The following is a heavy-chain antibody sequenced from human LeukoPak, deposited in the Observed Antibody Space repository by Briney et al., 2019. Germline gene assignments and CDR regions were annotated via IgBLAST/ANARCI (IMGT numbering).Heavy chain of an antibody. CDR3: AKDYTSGWYGAFDI. CDR1: GFTFDDYA. J-gene: IGHJ3*02. CDR2: ISWNSGTI. D-gene: IGHD6-19*01. Sequence: GGSLRLSCAASGFTFDDYAMHWVRQAPGKGLEWVSGISWNSGTIGYADSVKGRFTISRDNAKNSLHLQMNSLRAEDMAFYYCAKDYTSGWYGAFDIWGQGTMVTVSS. V-gene: IGHV3-9*03.